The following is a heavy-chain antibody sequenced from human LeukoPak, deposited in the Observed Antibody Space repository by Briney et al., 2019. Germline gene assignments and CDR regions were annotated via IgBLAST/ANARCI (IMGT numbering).Heavy chain of an antibody. CDR1: GGSISSYY. CDR3: ARLYSSSWDKHSRFDP. CDR2: IYTSGST. V-gene: IGHV4-4*09. J-gene: IGHJ5*02. Sequence: PSETLSLTCTVSGGSISSYYWSWIRQPPGKGLEWIGYIYTSGSTNYNPSLKSRVTISVDTSKNQFSLKLSSVTAADTAVHYCARLYSSSWDKHSRFDPWGQGTLVTVSS. D-gene: IGHD6-13*01.